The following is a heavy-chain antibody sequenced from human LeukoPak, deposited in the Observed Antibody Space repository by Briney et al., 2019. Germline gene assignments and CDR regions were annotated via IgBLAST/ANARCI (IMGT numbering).Heavy chain of an antibody. Sequence: GGSLRLSCAASGFTFSSYSMNWVRQAPGKGLEWVSYISSSSSTIYYADSVKGRFTISRDNAKNSLYLQMNSLRAEDTAVYYCARDICGSGPYYFDYWGQGTLVTVSS. D-gene: IGHD3-10*01. V-gene: IGHV3-48*04. CDR1: GFTFSSYS. CDR3: ARDICGSGPYYFDY. CDR2: ISSSSSTI. J-gene: IGHJ4*02.